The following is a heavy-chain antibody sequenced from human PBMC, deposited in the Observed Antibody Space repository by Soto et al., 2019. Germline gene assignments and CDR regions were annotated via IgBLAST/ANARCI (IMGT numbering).Heavy chain of an antibody. Sequence: QVQLVESGGGLVRPGESLRLSCAASEFTFSHYYMSWIRQAPGKGLEWVSYISSSGNTIYYADSVKGRFTISRDNAKNSLYLQMNSLRAEDTAVYYCARRYSGGRAFDICGQGTMVTVSS. CDR1: EFTFSHYY. CDR2: ISSSGNTI. D-gene: IGHD5-12*01. V-gene: IGHV3-11*01. CDR3: ARRYSGGRAFDI. J-gene: IGHJ3*02.